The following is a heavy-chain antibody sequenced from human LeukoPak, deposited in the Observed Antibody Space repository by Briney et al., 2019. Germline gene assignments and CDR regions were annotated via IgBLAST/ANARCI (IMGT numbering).Heavy chain of an antibody. D-gene: IGHD3-22*01. CDR3: ARGEGYYDSSGYYYYFDY. V-gene: IGHV3-30-3*01. J-gene: IGHJ4*02. CDR2: ISYDGSNK. CDR1: GFTFSSYA. Sequence: PGGSLRLSCAASGFTFSSYAMHWVRQAPGEGLEWVAVISYDGSNKYYADSVKGRFTISRDNSKNTLYLQMNSLRAEDTAVYYCARGEGYYDSSGYYYYFDYWGQGTLVTVSS.